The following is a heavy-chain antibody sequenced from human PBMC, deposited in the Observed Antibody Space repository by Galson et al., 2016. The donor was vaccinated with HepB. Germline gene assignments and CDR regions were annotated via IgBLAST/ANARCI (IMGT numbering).Heavy chain of an antibody. J-gene: IGHJ2*01. D-gene: IGHD1-26*01. CDR3: ARLPIPSSGSSRDWYFDL. V-gene: IGHV4-39*07. Sequence: CTVSGGSINTGAYNWAWIRQSPGKGLEWIGSVYFTGTTYYSPSLKSRVTISVDTSKNQFSLKLSSVTAADTAVYYCARLPIPSSGSSRDWYFDLWGRGTLVTVSS. CDR2: VYFTGTT. CDR1: GGSINTGAYN.